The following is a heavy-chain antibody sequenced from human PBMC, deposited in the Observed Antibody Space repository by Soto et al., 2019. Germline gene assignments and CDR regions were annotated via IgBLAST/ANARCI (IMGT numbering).Heavy chain of an antibody. J-gene: IGHJ4*02. Sequence: GESLKISCKGSGYSFTSYWIGWVRQMPGKGLEWMGIIYPGDSDTRYSPSFQGQVTISADKSISTAYLQWSSLKASDTAMYYCARLPVKATVTTSYFDYWGQGTLVTSPQ. D-gene: IGHD4-17*01. CDR2: IYPGDSDT. CDR1: GYSFTSYW. V-gene: IGHV5-51*01. CDR3: ARLPVKATVTTSYFDY.